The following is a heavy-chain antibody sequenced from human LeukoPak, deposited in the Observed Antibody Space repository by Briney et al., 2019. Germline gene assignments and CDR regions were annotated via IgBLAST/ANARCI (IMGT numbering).Heavy chain of an antibody. CDR2: ISSSGGAT. CDR3: VREALWVTNDTEYFQH. D-gene: IGHD1-1*01. V-gene: IGHV3-48*03. J-gene: IGHJ1*01. CDR1: GFTFSSYE. Sequence: PGGSLRLSCAASGFTFSSYEMNWVRQAPGKGLEWGSYISSSGGATFCADSVKGRSTISRDNAKNSLYLQMNSLRAEDTAVYYCVREALWVTNDTEYFQHWGQGTLVSVSS.